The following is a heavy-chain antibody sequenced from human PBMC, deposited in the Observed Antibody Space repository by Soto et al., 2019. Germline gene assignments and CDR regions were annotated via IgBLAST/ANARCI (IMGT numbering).Heavy chain of an antibody. CDR1: GFTFSNYA. CDR2: ISSSSNYI. CDR3: ARGGVYGGNSHPGWLDP. D-gene: IGHD4-17*01. V-gene: IGHV3-21*01. J-gene: IGHJ5*02. Sequence: EVQLVESGGGLVKPGGSLSLSCAASGFTFSNYAMNWVRQAPGKGLEWVASISSSSNYIYYADSLKGRFTVSRDNAKNSLHLQVDSLRAEDTAVYYCARGGVYGGNSHPGWLDPWGQGTLVTVSS.